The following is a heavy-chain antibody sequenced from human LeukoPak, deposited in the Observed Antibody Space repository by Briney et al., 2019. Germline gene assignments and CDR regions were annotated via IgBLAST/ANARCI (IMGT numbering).Heavy chain of an antibody. J-gene: IGHJ4*02. CDR3: ARDLENWKGVGYFDY. Sequence: GGSLRLSCAASGFTFSSYSMNWVRQAPGKGLEWVASISSSSSYIYYADSVKGRFTISRDNAKNSLYLQMNSLRAEDTAVYYCARDLENWKGVGYFDYWGQGTLVTVSS. V-gene: IGHV3-21*01. D-gene: IGHD1-1*01. CDR1: GFTFSSYS. CDR2: ISSSSSYI.